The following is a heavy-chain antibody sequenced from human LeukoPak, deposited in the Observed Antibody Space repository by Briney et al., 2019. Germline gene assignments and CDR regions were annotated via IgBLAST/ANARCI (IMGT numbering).Heavy chain of an antibody. CDR1: GFTFSSYG. V-gene: IGHV3-23*01. CDR3: AKEGSYYYDSSEDL. J-gene: IGHJ2*01. CDR2: ISGSGGST. Sequence: GGSLRLSCAASGFTFSSYGMSWVRQAPGKGLEWVSAISGSGGSTYYADSVKGRFTISRDNSKNTLYLQMNSLRAEDTAVYYCAKEGSYYYDSSEDLWGRGTLVTVSS. D-gene: IGHD3-22*01.